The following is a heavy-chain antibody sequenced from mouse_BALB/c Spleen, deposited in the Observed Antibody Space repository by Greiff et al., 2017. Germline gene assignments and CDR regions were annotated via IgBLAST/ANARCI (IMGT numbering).Heavy chain of an antibody. CDR2: IDPANGNT. D-gene: IGHD2-4*01. CDR1: GFNIKDTY. V-gene: IGHV14-3*02. J-gene: IGHJ4*01. CDR3: ARLLYYDYDGYAMDY. Sequence: EVKLMESGAELVKPGASVKLSCTASGFNIKDTYMHWVKQRPEQGLEWIGRIDPANGNTKYDPKFQGKATITADTSSNTAYLQLSSLTSEDTAVYYCARLLYYDYDGYAMDYWGQGTSVTVSS.